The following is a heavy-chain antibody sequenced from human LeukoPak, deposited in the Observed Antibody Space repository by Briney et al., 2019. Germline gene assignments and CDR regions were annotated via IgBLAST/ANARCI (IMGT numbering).Heavy chain of an antibody. D-gene: IGHD3-9*01. CDR1: RGSISSYY. CDR3: ARQNYYDILTGYQYGMDV. V-gene: IGHV4-59*08. CDR2: IYYSGST. Sequence: PSETLSLTCTVSRGSISSYYWSWIRQPPGKGLEWIGYIYYSGSTNYNPSLKSRVTISVDTSKNQFSLKLSSVTAADTAVYYCARQNYYDILTGYQYGMDVWGQGTTVTVSS. J-gene: IGHJ6*02.